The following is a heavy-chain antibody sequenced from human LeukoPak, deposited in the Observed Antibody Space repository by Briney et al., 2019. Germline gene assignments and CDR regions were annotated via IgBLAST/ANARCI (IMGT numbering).Heavy chain of an antibody. J-gene: IGHJ3*02. V-gene: IGHV4-39*07. CDR1: GGSISSSSYY. D-gene: IGHD4-23*01. Sequence: PSETLSLTCTVSGGSISSSSYYWGWIRQPPGKGLEWIGSIYHSGSTYYNPSLKSRVTISVDTSKNQFSLKLSSVTAADTAVYYCARSTQLRWLNNDAFDIWGQGTMVTVSS. CDR2: IYHSGST. CDR3: ARSTQLRWLNNDAFDI.